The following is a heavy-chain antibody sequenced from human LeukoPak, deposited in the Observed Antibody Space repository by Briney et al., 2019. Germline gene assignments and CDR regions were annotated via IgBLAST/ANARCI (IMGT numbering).Heavy chain of an antibody. CDR2: LNPNSGNT. J-gene: IGHJ6*02. CDR3: ARGQVYSSSWGDYYYGMDV. V-gene: IGHV1-8*01. CDR1: GYTFTSYD. D-gene: IGHD6-13*01. Sequence: ASVKVSCKGSGYTFTSYDINWVRQATGQGLEWMGWLNPNSGNTGYAQKFQGRVTMTRNTSISTAYMELSSLRSEDTAVYYCARGQVYSSSWGDYYYGMDVWGQGTTVTVSS.